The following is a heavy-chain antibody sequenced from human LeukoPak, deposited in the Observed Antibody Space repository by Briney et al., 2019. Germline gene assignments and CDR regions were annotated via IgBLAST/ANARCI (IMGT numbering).Heavy chain of an antibody. CDR1: GFTFSSYE. D-gene: IGHD5-18*01. CDR3: ARDSVSYGAGFTFDY. CDR2: ISSSGSTI. J-gene: IGHJ4*02. Sequence: PGGSLRLSCAASGFTFSSYEMNWVRQAPGKGLELVSYISSSGSTIYYADSVKGRFTISRDNAKNSLYLQMNSLRAEDTAVYYCARDSVSYGAGFTFDYWGQGTLVTVSS. V-gene: IGHV3-48*03.